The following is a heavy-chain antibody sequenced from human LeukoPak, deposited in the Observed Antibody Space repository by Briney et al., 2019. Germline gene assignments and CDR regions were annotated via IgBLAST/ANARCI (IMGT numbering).Heavy chain of an antibody. D-gene: IGHD2-15*01. CDR2: INWNGGST. J-gene: IGHJ6*03. CDR1: GFTFDDYG. V-gene: IGHV3-20*04. CDR3: ARSVAAVPGNYYYYYMDV. Sequence: GGSLRLSCAASGFTFDDYGMSWVRQAPGKGLEWVSGINWNGGSTGYADSVKGRFTISRDNAKNSLYLQMNSLRAEDTAVYYCARSVAAVPGNYYYYYMDVWGKGTTVTVSS.